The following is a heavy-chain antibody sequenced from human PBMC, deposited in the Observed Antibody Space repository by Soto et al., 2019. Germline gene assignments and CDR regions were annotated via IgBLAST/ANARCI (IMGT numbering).Heavy chain of an antibody. Sequence: SVKVSCKASGGTFSSYAISWVRQAPGQGLEWMGGIIPIFGTANYAQKLQRRVTITADESTSTAYMELSSLRSEDTAVYYCARARPTGRLWLDYWGQGTLVTVSS. V-gene: IGHV1-69*13. D-gene: IGHD3-9*01. CDR3: ARARPTGRLWLDY. CDR2: IIPIFGTA. J-gene: IGHJ4*02. CDR1: GGTFSSYA.